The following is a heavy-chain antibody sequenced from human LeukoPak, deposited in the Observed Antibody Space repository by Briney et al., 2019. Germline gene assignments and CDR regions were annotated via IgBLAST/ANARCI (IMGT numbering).Heavy chain of an antibody. Sequence: ASVTVSCTASGYTFTSYDINWVRQAPGQGLEWMGWMNPNSGNTGYAQKFQGRVTMTRNTSISTAYMELSSLRSEDTAVYYCARDLDGSGSYHNWGQGTLVTVSS. CDR2: MNPNSGNT. CDR1: GYTFTSYD. V-gene: IGHV1-8*01. D-gene: IGHD3-10*01. CDR3: ARDLDGSGSYHN. J-gene: IGHJ4*02.